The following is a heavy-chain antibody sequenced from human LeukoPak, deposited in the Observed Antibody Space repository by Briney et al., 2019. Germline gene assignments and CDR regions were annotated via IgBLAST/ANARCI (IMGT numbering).Heavy chain of an antibody. D-gene: IGHD3-9*01. J-gene: IGHJ4*02. CDR1: GYTFTSYG. CDR3: ARDLMYILTGYYNGGPDY. CDR2: ISAYNGNT. Sequence: ASVKVSCKASGYTFTSYGISWVRQAPGQGLEWMGWISAYNGNTNYAQKLRGRVTMTTDTSTSTAYMELRSLRSDDTAVYYCARDLMYILTGYYNGGPDYWGQGTLVTVSS. V-gene: IGHV1-18*01.